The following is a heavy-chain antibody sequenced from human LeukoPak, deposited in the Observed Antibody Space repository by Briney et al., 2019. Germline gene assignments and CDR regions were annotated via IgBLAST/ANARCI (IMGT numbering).Heavy chain of an antibody. D-gene: IGHD6-13*01. J-gene: IGHJ6*03. CDR2: IYDSVST. CDR1: GGSINSYY. Sequence: SETLSLTCTVSGGSINSYYCSWIRQPPGKGMEWIGFIYDSVSTNYNPSLKSRVTISVATSKNQFSLKLMSVTAADTAVYYCARTTEAHSWQTRYYSYYMDVWGKGTTVTVSS. CDR3: ARTTEAHSWQTRYYSYYMDV. V-gene: IGHV4-59*01.